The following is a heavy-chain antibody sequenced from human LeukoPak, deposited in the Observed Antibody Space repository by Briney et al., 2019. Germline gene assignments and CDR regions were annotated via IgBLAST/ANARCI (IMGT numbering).Heavy chain of an antibody. Sequence: PGGSLRLSCAASGFTFDDYAMHGVRQAPGKGLEGVSGISWNSGSIGYADSVKGRFTISRDNAKNSLYLQMNSLRAEDTALYYCAKDMRGSGSQSYYYYYYGMDVWGQGTTVTVSS. V-gene: IGHV3-9*01. J-gene: IGHJ6*02. CDR2: ISWNSGSI. D-gene: IGHD1-26*01. CDR3: AKDMRGSGSQSYYYYYYGMDV. CDR1: GFTFDDYA.